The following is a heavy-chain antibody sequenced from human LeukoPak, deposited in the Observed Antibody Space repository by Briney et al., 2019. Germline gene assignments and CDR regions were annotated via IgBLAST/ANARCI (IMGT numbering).Heavy chain of an antibody. Sequence: GGSLRLSCAASGFTFSIYWMSWVRQAPGKGLEWVASIKQDGSEKYYVDSLKGRFTISRDNAKNSVYLQMNSLRAEDTAVYYCARLRGFDYWGQGTLVTVSS. CDR1: GFTFSIYW. V-gene: IGHV3-7*01. D-gene: IGHD4-17*01. J-gene: IGHJ4*02. CDR3: ARLRGFDY. CDR2: IKQDGSEK.